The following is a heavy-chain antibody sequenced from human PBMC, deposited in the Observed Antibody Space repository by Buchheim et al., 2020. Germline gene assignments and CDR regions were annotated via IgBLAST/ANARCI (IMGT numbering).Heavy chain of an antibody. D-gene: IGHD7-27*01. Sequence: QVQLVESGGGVVQPGRSLRLSCAASGFTFSSYGMHWVRQAPGKGLVWVAVISYDGSNKYYADSVKGRFTISRDNSKNTLYPQMNSLRAEDTAVYYCAKLLTGDDAFDIWGQGT. CDR3: AKLLTGDDAFDI. J-gene: IGHJ3*02. V-gene: IGHV3-30*18. CDR1: GFTFSSYG. CDR2: ISYDGSNK.